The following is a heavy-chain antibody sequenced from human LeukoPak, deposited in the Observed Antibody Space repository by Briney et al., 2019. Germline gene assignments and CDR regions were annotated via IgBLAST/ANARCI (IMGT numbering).Heavy chain of an antibody. CDR1: GFTFSDYY. J-gene: IGHJ3*02. D-gene: IGHD3-9*01. V-gene: IGHV3-11*06. Sequence: PGGSLRLSCAPCGFTFSDYYMSWIRQAPGKGLEWVSYISSSSSYTNYADSVKGQFTISRDNAKNSLYLQMNSLRAEDTAVYYCAREAQYYDILTGYYNPAFDIWGQGTMVTVSS. CDR3: AREAQYYDILTGYYNPAFDI. CDR2: ISSSSSYT.